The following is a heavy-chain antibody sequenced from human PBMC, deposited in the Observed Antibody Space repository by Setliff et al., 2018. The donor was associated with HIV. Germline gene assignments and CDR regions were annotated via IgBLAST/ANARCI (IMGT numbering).Heavy chain of an antibody. Sequence: LSLTCTVSGGSISSYYWSWIRQPPGKGLEWVSGISWNSGSIGYADSVKGRFTISRDNAKDSLYLQMNSLRAEDMALYYCAKATFFYGSGAGSAFDIWGQGTMVTVSS. CDR2: ISWNSGSI. CDR1: GGSISSYY. V-gene: IGHV3-9*03. J-gene: IGHJ3*02. CDR3: AKATFFYGSGAGSAFDI. D-gene: IGHD3-10*01.